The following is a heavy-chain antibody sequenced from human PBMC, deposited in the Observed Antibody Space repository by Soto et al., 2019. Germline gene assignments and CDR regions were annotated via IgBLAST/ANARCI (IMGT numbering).Heavy chain of an antibody. D-gene: IGHD3-10*01. CDR1: GFTFSSYG. CDR3: AKDWRRFRGVIGYHFDY. V-gene: IGHV3-30*18. J-gene: IGHJ4*02. Sequence: GGSLRLSCAASGFTFSSYGMHWVRQAPGKGLEWVAVISYDGSNKYYADSVKGRFTISRDNSKNTLYLQMNSLRAEDTAVYYCAKDWRRFRGVIGYHFDYWGQGILVTVSS. CDR2: ISYDGSNK.